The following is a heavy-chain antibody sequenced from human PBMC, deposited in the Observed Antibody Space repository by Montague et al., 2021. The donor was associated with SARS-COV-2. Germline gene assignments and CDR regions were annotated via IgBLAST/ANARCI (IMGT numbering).Heavy chain of an antibody. D-gene: IGHD3-9*01. J-gene: IGHJ6*02. CDR3: ARRTYDILTGYDYGMDV. CDR1: GFSLSTSGMC. Sequence: PALAKPTQTLTLTCTFSGFSLSTSGMCVSWIRQPPGKALEWLARIDWDDDKYYSTSLKTRLTISKDTSKNQVVLTMTNMDPADTATYYCARRTYDILTGYDYGMDVWGQGTTVTVSS. CDR2: IDWDDDK. V-gene: IGHV2-70*11.